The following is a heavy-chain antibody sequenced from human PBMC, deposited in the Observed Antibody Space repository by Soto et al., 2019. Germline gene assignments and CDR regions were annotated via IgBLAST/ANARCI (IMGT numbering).Heavy chain of an antibody. J-gene: IGHJ3*02. Sequence: GASVKVSCKASGGTFSNFPISWVRQAPGQGLEWMGGLIPLFGTPKYAQKFQGRVPIIADESTSTAYMELMDLRSEDTAVYYCASPYQSDSRAYLGAFDIWGRVTMVAVSS. D-gene: IGHD3-22*01. CDR3: ASPYQSDSRAYLGAFDI. CDR2: LIPLFGTP. V-gene: IGHV1-69*13. CDR1: GGTFSNFP.